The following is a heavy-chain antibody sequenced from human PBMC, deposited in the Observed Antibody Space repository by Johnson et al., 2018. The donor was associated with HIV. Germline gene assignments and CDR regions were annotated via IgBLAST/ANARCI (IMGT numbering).Heavy chain of an antibody. CDR2: ISYDGSNK. V-gene: IGHV3-30*04. CDR3: ARDRGGGSYHDAFDI. D-gene: IGHD1-26*01. J-gene: IGHJ3*02. CDR1: GFTFSSYA. Sequence: QEQLVESGGGLVKPGGSLRLSCAASGFTFSSYAMHWVRQAPGKGLEWVAVISYDGSNKYYADSVKGRFTISRDNSKNTLYLQMNSLRAEDTAVYYCARDRGGGSYHDAFDIWGQGTMVTVSS.